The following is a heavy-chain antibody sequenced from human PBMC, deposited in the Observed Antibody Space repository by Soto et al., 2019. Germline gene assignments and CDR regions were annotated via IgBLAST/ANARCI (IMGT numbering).Heavy chain of an antibody. D-gene: IGHD5-12*01. V-gene: IGHV3-30*18. CDR1: GFTFSSYG. Sequence: QVQLVESGGGVVQPGRSLRLSCAASGFTFSSYGMNWVRQAPGKGLEWVAVISYEGSSKYYADSVRGRFTISRDNSKNTLYLQMNSLRVEDTAVYYCAKDGGQWLRPGNYFDYWGQGTMVTVSS. J-gene: IGHJ4*02. CDR3: AKDGGQWLRPGNYFDY. CDR2: ISYEGSSK.